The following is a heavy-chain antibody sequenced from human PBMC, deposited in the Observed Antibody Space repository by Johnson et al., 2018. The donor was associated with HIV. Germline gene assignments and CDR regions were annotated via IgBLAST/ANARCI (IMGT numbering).Heavy chain of an antibody. J-gene: IGHJ3*02. CDR3: AREAIVVQGVNDGFDI. CDR2: IQIGGGT. D-gene: IGHD3-10*01. CDR1: GFSVSRNY. Sequence: EVQLVESGGGLIQPGGSLRLSCEGSGFSVSRNYMSWVRQAPGKGPEWVSVIQIGGGTYYADFVKGRFSISRDISKNTVYLQMNSLRAEDTAVYYCAREAIVVQGVNDGFDIWGQGTMVIVSS. V-gene: IGHV3-53*01.